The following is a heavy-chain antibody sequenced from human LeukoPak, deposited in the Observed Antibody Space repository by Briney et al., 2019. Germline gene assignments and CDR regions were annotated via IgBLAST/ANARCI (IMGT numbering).Heavy chain of an antibody. V-gene: IGHV3-74*01. Sequence: GGSLRLSCAATGFTFSSYWLHWVRQAPGKGLTWVSRINTDGSRINYADSVKGRFTSSRDNAKNTLYLQMNSLSVEDTAVYFCARGGPVKSIYDPHWYDPWGQGTQVTVSS. D-gene: IGHD3-3*01. CDR1: GFTFSSYW. J-gene: IGHJ5*02. CDR3: ARGGPVKSIYDPHWYDP. CDR2: INTDGSRI.